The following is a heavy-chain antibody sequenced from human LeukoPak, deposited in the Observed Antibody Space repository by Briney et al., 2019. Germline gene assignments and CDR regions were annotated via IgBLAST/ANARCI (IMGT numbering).Heavy chain of an antibody. CDR2: IYPGDSDT. D-gene: IGHD2-15*01. CDR3: ARHLNPWLLLGVYFDY. CDR1: GYSFTSYW. J-gene: IGHJ4*02. Sequence: GESLKISCKGSGYSFTSYWIGWVRQMPGKGLEWMGIIYPGDSDTRYSPSFQGQVTISADKSISTAYLQWSSLKASDTAMYCCARHLNPWLLLGVYFDYWGQGTLVTVSS. V-gene: IGHV5-51*01.